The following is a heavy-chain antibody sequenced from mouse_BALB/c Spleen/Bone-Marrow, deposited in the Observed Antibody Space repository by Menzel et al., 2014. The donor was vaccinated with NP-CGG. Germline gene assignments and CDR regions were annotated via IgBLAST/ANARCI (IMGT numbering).Heavy chain of an antibody. CDR1: GFTFTDYY. CDR3: AVRGITTATGAMDY. Sequence: EVKLMESGGGLVQPGGSLRLSCATSGFTFTDYYMNWVRQPPGKALEWLGFIRNKANGYTTEYSASVKGRFTISRDNSHSILYLQMNTLRAEDSATYYCAVRGITTATGAMDYWGQGTSVTVSS. V-gene: IGHV7-3*02. J-gene: IGHJ4*01. D-gene: IGHD1-2*01. CDR2: IRNKANGYTT.